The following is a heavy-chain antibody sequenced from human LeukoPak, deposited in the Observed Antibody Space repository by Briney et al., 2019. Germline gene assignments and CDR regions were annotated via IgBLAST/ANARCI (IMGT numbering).Heavy chain of an antibody. CDR1: GFTLSSYW. D-gene: IGHD6-19*01. Sequence: PGGSLRLSCAASGFTLSSYWMHWVRQAPGKGLVWVSRINSDGSTTNYADSVKGRFTISRDNAKHPLYLQMNSLRAEDTAVYYCARGWLGFDYWGQGTLVTVSS. CDR2: INSDGSTT. J-gene: IGHJ4*02. V-gene: IGHV3-74*01. CDR3: ARGWLGFDY.